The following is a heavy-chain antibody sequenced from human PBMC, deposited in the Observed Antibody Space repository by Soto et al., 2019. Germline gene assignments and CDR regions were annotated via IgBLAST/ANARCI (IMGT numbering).Heavy chain of an antibody. CDR2: IYYSGST. CDR1: GDCINSGIFS. J-gene: IGHJ6*02. V-gene: IGHV4-39*01. CDR3: ARHPGYCSGSNCYGYYTMDV. D-gene: IGHD2-15*01. Sequence: SETLSITCTVSGDCINSGIFSCGLFRQPPGKGLEWIGSIYYSGSTYYNPSLKSRVTISVDTSKNQFSLELSSVTAADTAVYSCARHPGYCSGSNCYGYYTMDVWGQGTTVTVS.